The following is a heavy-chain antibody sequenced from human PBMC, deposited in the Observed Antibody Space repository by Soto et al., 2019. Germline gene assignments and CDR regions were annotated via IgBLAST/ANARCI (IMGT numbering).Heavy chain of an antibody. D-gene: IGHD3-10*01. Sequence: QITLRESGPALVRPTQTLTLTCTFSGFSLSSNGVGVGWIRQPPGKALEWLALLYWDDDLRYSPSLKTRLTITKDTSKNQVVLTMTKLHPVDTATYYCSREMYYSTYLDLWGQGTLVTVSS. CDR3: SREMYYSTYLDL. J-gene: IGHJ5*02. V-gene: IGHV2-5*02. CDR1: GFSLSSNGVG. CDR2: LYWDDDL.